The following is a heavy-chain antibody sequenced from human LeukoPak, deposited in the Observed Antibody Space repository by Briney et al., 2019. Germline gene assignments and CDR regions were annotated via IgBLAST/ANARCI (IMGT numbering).Heavy chain of an antibody. CDR2: INHSGST. CDR1: GVPFSGYY. Sequence: SETLSLTCAVYGVPFSGYYWSWIRQPPGKGLEWIGEINHSGSTNYNPSLKSRVTISVDTSKNQFSLKLSSVTAADTAVYYCARDLTEDYGDYYYYGMDVWGQGTTVTVSS. V-gene: IGHV4-34*01. J-gene: IGHJ6*02. CDR3: ARDLTEDYGDYYYYGMDV. D-gene: IGHD4-17*01.